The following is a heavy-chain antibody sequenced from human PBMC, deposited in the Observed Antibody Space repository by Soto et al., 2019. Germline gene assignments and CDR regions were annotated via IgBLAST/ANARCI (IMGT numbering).Heavy chain of an antibody. CDR1: GFTLSSYS. D-gene: IGHD6-19*01. CDR3: ARSVAVAGLDY. Sequence: QVQLVESGGGVVQPGRSLRLSCAASGFTLSSYSMHWVRQAPGKGLEWVGVISYDGNKKYYRDSVKGRFSISRDTSNNTVHLQMNSLRPDDTAVYDCARSVAVAGLDYWGQGSLVTVSS. CDR2: ISYDGNKK. J-gene: IGHJ4*02. V-gene: IGHV3-30-3*01.